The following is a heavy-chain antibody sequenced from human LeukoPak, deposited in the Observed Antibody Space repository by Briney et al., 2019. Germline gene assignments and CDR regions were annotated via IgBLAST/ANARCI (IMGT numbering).Heavy chain of an antibody. V-gene: IGHV1-2*02. D-gene: IGHD6-6*01. CDR2: INPNSGGT. Sequence: GASVKVACKASGYTFTGYYMHWVGQAPGQGLEWMGWINPNSGGTNYAQKVKGRVTMTRDTSISTAYMELSRLRSDDTAVYYCARGAIAARPDDYWGQGTLVTVSS. J-gene: IGHJ4*02. CDR1: GYTFTGYY. CDR3: ARGAIAARPDDY.